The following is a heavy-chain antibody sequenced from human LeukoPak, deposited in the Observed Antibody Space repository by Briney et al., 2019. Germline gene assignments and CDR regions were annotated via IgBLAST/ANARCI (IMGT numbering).Heavy chain of an antibody. J-gene: IGHJ6*03. CDR2: ITSSSHYI. CDR3: ARRGAAPGPYYYYYMDV. CDR1: GFTFSSST. Sequence: GGSLRLSCAASGFTFSSSTMNWVRQAPGKGLEWVSSITSSSHYIYYADLVKGRFTISRDNAKNSLYLQMNSLRAEDTAVYYCARRGAAPGPYYYYYMDVWGKGTTVTVSS. V-gene: IGHV3-21*01. D-gene: IGHD6-13*01.